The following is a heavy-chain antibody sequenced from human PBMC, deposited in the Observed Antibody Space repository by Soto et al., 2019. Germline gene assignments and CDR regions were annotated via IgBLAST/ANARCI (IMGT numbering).Heavy chain of an antibody. Sequence: SETLSLSSTVSGGSISSSSYYWGWIRQPPGKGLEWIGSIYYSGSTYYNPSLKRRVTISVDTSKNQLSLKLSSVTAADSAVYYCARTSSGYLHYFYYWRQGTLVTVS. V-gene: IGHV4-39*07. CDR1: GGSISSSSYY. CDR2: IYYSGST. CDR3: ARTSSGYLHYFYY. J-gene: IGHJ4*02. D-gene: IGHD3-22*01.